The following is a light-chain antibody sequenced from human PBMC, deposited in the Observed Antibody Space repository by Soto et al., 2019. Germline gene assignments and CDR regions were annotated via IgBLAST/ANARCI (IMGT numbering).Light chain of an antibody. Sequence: QSVLTQPPSVSGAPGQRVTISCTGSSSNIGAGYDVHWYQQLPGTAPKLLIYGDSNRPSGVPDRFSGSKSGISASLAITGLQAEDEADYYCQSYDSSLSGVVFGGGTKVTVL. CDR3: QSYDSSLSGVV. J-gene: IGLJ2*01. V-gene: IGLV1-40*01. CDR1: SSNIGAGYD. CDR2: GDS.